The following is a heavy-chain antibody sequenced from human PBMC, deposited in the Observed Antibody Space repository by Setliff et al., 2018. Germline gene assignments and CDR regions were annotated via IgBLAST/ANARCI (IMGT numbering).Heavy chain of an antibody. Sequence: ASVKVSCKASGYTFTRYGISWVRQAPGQGLEWMGGISAHNGNTNYAQKLQGRVTMTTDTSTSTAYMELRSLRADDAAVYFCARDSSGSYYNVYYYYYYYMDVWGKGTTVTVSS. CDR3: ARDSSGSYYNVYYYYYYYMDV. V-gene: IGHV1-18*01. D-gene: IGHD3-10*01. CDR1: GYTFTRYG. J-gene: IGHJ6*03. CDR2: ISAHNGNT.